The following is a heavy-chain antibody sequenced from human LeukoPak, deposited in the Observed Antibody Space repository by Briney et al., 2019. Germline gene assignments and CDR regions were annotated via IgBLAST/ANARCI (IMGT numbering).Heavy chain of an antibody. Sequence: SETLSLTCDVSGGSISRTNWWSWVRQSPGQGLEWIGEISLSGRTNYNPSLQSRVTMSVDTSKNQFSLKLSSVTAADTAVYYCARLKEGIDYWGQGTLVTVSS. CDR2: ISLSGRT. CDR1: GGSISRTNW. CDR3: ARLKEGIDY. D-gene: IGHD3-10*01. V-gene: IGHV4-4*02. J-gene: IGHJ4*02.